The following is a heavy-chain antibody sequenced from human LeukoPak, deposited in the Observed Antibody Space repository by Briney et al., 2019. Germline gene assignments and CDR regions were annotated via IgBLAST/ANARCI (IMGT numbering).Heavy chain of an antibody. D-gene: IGHD1-14*01. J-gene: IGHJ5*02. Sequence: SETLSLTCTVSGGSISSSNYYWAWTRQPPGKGLEWIGSVYYNANTYYNPSPKGRVTVSADMSKNQFSLKLNSLTAADTAVYYCVRHTHNPAFDPWGQGTLVTVSS. CDR3: VRHTHNPAFDP. CDR1: GGSISSSNYY. V-gene: IGHV4-39*01. CDR2: VYYNANT.